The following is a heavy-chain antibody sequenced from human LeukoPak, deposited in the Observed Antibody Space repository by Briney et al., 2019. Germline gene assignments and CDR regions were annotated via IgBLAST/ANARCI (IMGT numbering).Heavy chain of an antibody. CDR1: GFTFSSYA. Sequence: GGSLRLSCAASGFTFSSYAMSWVRQAPGKGLEWVSAISGSGGSTYYADSVKGRFTISRDNSKNTLYLQMNSLRAEDTAVYYCARCSGGSCWYFDYWGQGTPVTVSS. V-gene: IGHV3-23*01. D-gene: IGHD2-15*01. CDR2: ISGSGGST. J-gene: IGHJ4*02. CDR3: ARCSGGSCWYFDY.